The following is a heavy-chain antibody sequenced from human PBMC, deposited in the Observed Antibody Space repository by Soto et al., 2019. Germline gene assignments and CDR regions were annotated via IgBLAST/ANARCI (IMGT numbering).Heavy chain of an antibody. D-gene: IGHD6-19*01. J-gene: IGHJ5*02. CDR2: IIPIFGTA. CDR1: GGTFSSYA. CDR3: ARDEAAVSNQNWFDP. Sequence: SVKVSCKASGGTFSSYAISWVRQAPGQGLEWMGGIIPIFGTANYAQKFQGRVTITADESTSTAYMELSSLRSEDTAVYYCARDEAAVSNQNWFDPWGQGTLVTV. V-gene: IGHV1-69*13.